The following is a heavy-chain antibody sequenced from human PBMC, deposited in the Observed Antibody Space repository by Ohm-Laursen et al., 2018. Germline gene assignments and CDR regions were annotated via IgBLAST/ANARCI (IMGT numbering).Heavy chain of an antibody. CDR2: ISSSGSTT. D-gene: IGHD2-15*01. Sequence: SLRLSCSASGFTFSDYYMSWIRQAPGKGLEWVSYISSSGSTTYYADSVKGRFTISRDSSENTVYLQMNDLRAEDTALYYCAKARSAVVFAASNHWGQGALVTVSS. CDR3: AKARSAVVFAASNH. J-gene: IGHJ5*02. V-gene: IGHV3-11*01. CDR1: GFTFSDYY.